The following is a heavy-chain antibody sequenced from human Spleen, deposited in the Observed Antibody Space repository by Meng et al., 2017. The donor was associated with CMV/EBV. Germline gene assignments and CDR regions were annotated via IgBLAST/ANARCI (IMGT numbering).Heavy chain of an antibody. CDR2: INSDGSST. D-gene: IGHD1-14*01. J-gene: IGHJ4*02. Sequence: GESLKISCAASGFTFSSYWMHWVRQAPGKGLVWVSRINSDGSSTSYADSVKGRFTISRDNAKNSLSLQMNGLRAEDTALYYCARDKNLNQYYFDCWGQGTLVTVSS. V-gene: IGHV3-74*01. CDR1: GFTFSSYW. CDR3: ARDKNLNQYYFDC.